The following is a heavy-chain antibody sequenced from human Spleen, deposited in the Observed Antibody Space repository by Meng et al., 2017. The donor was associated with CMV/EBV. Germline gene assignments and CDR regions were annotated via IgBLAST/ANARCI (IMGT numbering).Heavy chain of an antibody. CDR1: GFLFDDFA. J-gene: IGHJ6*02. CDR3: ARESNTPRRYYYGMDV. V-gene: IGHV3-9*01. CDR2: ISWNSGSI. Sequence: SLKISCAASGFLFDDFAMHWVRQAPGKGLEWVSGISWNSGSIGYADSVKGRFTISRDNAKNSLYLQMNSLRAEDTAVYYCARESNTPRRYYYGMDVWGQGTTVTVSS. D-gene: IGHD6-6*01.